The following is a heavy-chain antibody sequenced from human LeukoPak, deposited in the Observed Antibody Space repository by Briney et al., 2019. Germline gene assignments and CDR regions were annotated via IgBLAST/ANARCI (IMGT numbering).Heavy chain of an antibody. CDR3: ARRRYYGSVSYSHLDY. V-gene: IGHV4-39*01. J-gene: IGHJ4*02. D-gene: IGHD3-10*01. CDR2: IYYSGST. Sequence: SETLSLTCTVSGGSISSSSYYWGWIRQPPGKGLEWIGTIYYSGSTYYNPSLKSRVTISVDTSKNQFSLKLISVTAADTAVYYCARRRYYGSVSYSHLDYWGQGALVTVSS. CDR1: GGSISSSSYY.